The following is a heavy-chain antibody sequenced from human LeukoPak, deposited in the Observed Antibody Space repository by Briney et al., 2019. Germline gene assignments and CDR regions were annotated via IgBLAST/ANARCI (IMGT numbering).Heavy chain of an antibody. J-gene: IGHJ4*02. CDR3: ARMVGLVSDF. CDR1: GDSVSSNSAA. V-gene: IGHV6-1*01. CDR2: TYYRSKWHS. D-gene: IGHD3-10*01. Sequence: SQTLSLTCAISGDSVSSNSAAWNWIRQSPSRGLEWLGRTYYRSKWHSYYAPSVKSRITINPDTSKIQFSLQLKSVTPEDTAVYYCARMVGLVSDFWGQGTLVTVSS.